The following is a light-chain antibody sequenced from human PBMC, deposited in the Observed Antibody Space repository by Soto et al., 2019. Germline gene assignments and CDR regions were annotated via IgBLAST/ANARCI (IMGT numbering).Light chain of an antibody. CDR1: SNDVGGYNY. V-gene: IGLV2-14*01. CDR3: CSYTSTNSRV. CDR2: EVS. J-gene: IGLJ3*02. Sequence: QSVLTQPASMSGSPGQSITISRTGTSNDVGGYNYVSWYQQHPGKAPKLMIFEVSNRPSGVSNRFSGSKSGNTASLTISGLQAEDEAYYYCCSYTSTNSRVFGGGTQLTVL.